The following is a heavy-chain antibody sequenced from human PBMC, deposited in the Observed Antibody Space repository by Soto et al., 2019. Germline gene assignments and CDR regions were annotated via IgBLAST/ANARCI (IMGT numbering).Heavy chain of an antibody. J-gene: IGHJ4*02. D-gene: IGHD5-18*01. Sequence: SETLSLTCAVYGGSFSGYYWSWIRQPPGKGLEWIGEINHSGSTNYNPSLKSRVTISVDTSKNQFSLKLSSVTAADTAVYYCARSRGYSYGYRDYWGQGTLVTVSS. CDR2: INHSGST. CDR3: ARSRGYSYGYRDY. V-gene: IGHV4-34*01. CDR1: GGSFSGYY.